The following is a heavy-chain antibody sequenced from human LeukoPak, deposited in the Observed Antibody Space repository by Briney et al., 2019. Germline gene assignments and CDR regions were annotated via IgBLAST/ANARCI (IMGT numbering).Heavy chain of an antibody. CDR3: TRSGFGGGVHFDY. CDR2: MNPNSGDT. J-gene: IGHJ4*02. CDR1: GYTFTNYD. V-gene: IGHV1-8*01. D-gene: IGHD3-16*01. Sequence: ASVKVSCKASGYTFTNYDINWVRQAAGQGLKWMGWMNPNSGDTGYVEKFQGRVTMTRDTSMNTAYMELSSLRSEDTAVYYCTRSGFGGGVHFDYWGQGTPVTVSS.